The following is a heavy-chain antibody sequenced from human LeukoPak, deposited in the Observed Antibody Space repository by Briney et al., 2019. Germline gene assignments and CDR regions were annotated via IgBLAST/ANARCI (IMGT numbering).Heavy chain of an antibody. Sequence: GGSLRLSCAASGFTFSSYAMSWIRQAPGKGLEWVSGISGGAGTPYYADSVKGRFTISRDNSKSTLYLQMTSLRAEDTAVYYCAKRRTTVITMDYFDYWGQGTLVTVSS. V-gene: IGHV3-23*01. CDR2: ISGGAGTP. J-gene: IGHJ4*02. CDR1: GFTFSSYA. D-gene: IGHD4-17*01. CDR3: AKRRTTVITMDYFDY.